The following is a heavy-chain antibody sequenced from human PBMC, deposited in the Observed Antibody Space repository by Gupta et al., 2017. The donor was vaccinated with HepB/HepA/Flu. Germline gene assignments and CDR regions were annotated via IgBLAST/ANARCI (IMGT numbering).Heavy chain of an antibody. CDR3: AGGDSSSYFQY. Sequence: EAQLVESGGGLIQPGGSLRLSCAISGFTVSSSYLTWVRQAPGWGLEWVSIIYSGGATYYADSVKGRFTISRDDSKNTASLQMDGLRVDDTALYYCAGGDSSSYFQYWGQGTLVTVSS. CDR1: GFTVSSSY. V-gene: IGHV3-53*01. D-gene: IGHD6-6*01. J-gene: IGHJ1*01. CDR2: IYSGGAT.